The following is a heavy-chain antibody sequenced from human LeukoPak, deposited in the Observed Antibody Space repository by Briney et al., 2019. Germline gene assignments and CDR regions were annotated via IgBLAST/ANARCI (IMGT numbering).Heavy chain of an antibody. CDR2: IRSKANSYAT. D-gene: IGHD1-26*01. Sequence: GGSLTLSCAASGFTFSGSAMHWVRQASGKGLEWVGRIRSKANSYATAYAASVKGRFTIYRDDSKNTAYLQMNSLKTEDTAVYYCTRQGFSGSYSDPRSYGMDVWGQGTTVTVSS. CDR1: GFTFSGSA. V-gene: IGHV3-73*01. CDR3: TRQGFSGSYSDPRSYGMDV. J-gene: IGHJ6*02.